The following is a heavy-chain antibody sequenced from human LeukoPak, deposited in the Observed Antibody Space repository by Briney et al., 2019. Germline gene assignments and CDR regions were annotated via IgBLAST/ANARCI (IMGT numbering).Heavy chain of an antibody. CDR1: GFTFSSYS. V-gene: IGHV3-48*01. CDR3: ARDSVAYNWNSNWFDP. J-gene: IGHJ5*02. Sequence: PGGSLRLSCAASGFTFSSYSMNWVRQAPGKGLEWVSYISSSSSTIYYADSVKGRFTISRDNAKNSLYLQMNSLRAEDTAVYYCARDSVAYNWNSNWFDPWGQGTLVTVSS. CDR2: ISSSSSTI. D-gene: IGHD1-7*01.